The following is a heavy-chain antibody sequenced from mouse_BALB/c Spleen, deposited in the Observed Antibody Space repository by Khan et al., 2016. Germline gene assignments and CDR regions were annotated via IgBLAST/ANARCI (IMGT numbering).Heavy chain of an antibody. CDR3: GREGWGYYAMDY. CDR1: GFSIIAYG. CDR2: IWGDGST. Sequence: QVQLKESGPGLVAPSQSLSITCTVSGFSIIAYGVNWVSQPPGKGLEWLGMIWGDGSTDYNSALKSRLNITKANSKSQVSLKMNSLPTDDTGKYYCGREGWGYYAMDYWGQETSVTVSS. J-gene: IGHJ4*01. V-gene: IGHV2-6-7*01.